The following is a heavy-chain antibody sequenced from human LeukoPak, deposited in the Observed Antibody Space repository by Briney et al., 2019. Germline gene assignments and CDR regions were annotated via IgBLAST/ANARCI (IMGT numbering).Heavy chain of an antibody. CDR3: ARDEGYISPTHFDY. V-gene: IGHV3-7*01. D-gene: IGHD6-13*01. CDR2: IKQDGNEK. J-gene: IGHJ4*02. Sequence: GGSLRLSCVASGFTFSSRDWMTWVRQAPGKGLEWVANIKQDGNEKDYVDSVRGRFTISRDNAKNSLYLQMNSLRAEDTAVYYCARDEGYISPTHFDYWGQGTLVTVSS. CDR1: GFTFSSRDW.